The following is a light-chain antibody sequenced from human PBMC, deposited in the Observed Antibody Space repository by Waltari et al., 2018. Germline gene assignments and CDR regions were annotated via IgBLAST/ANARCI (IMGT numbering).Light chain of an antibody. CDR2: RAT. CDR1: SNDIGNYDL. V-gene: IGLV2-23*01. J-gene: IGLJ1*01. Sequence: QSALTQPASVSGSPGQSITLSCTGTSNDIGNYDLVSWYQQRPGEAPKLLMYRATKRPSGVSNRFSGSKSGKTASLTSSGLQTEDEADYYCFSFVAANSFVFGPGTKVTVL. CDR3: FSFVAANSFV.